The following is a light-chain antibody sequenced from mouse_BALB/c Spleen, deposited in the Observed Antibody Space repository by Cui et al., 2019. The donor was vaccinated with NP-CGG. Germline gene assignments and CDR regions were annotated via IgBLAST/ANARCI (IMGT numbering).Light chain of an antibody. CDR1: IGAVTTSNY. Sequence: QSVVTQVSALTTSPGEPVTLTCRSSIGAVTTSNYANLVQEKPDHLFTGLIGGTNNRAPGVPARFSGSLIGDKAALTITGAQTEDEAIYFCALWYSNHWVFGGGTKLTVL. CDR3: ALWYSNHWV. J-gene: IGLJ1*01. CDR2: GTN. V-gene: IGLV1*01.